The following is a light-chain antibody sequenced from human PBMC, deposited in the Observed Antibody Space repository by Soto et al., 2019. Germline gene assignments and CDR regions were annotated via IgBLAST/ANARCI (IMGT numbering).Light chain of an antibody. CDR1: QSVASY. CDR2: DAS. Sequence: EIVLTQSPATLSLSPGERSTLSCRASQSVASYLAWYQQKPGQAPRLLIYDASHRATGIPARFSGSGSGTDFTLTISSLEPEDFAVYYCQQRSNWPYTFGQGTTVDIK. V-gene: IGKV3-11*01. J-gene: IGKJ2*01. CDR3: QQRSNWPYT.